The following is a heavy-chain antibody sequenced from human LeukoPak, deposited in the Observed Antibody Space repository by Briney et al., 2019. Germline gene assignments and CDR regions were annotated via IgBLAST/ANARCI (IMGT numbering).Heavy chain of an antibody. J-gene: IGHJ4*02. CDR3: ARGLGFGERVLDY. CDR1: GYTFTSYG. CDR2: IIPIFGTA. Sequence: GASVKVSCKASGYTFTSYGISWVRQSPGQGLEWMGGIIPIFGTANYAQKFQGRVTITADESTSTAYTELSSLRSEDTAVYYCARGLGFGERVLDYWGQGTLVTVSS. D-gene: IGHD3-10*01. V-gene: IGHV1-69*13.